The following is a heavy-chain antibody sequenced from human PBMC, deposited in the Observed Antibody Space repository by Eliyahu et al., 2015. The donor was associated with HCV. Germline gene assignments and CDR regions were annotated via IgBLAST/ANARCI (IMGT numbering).Heavy chain of an antibody. CDR2: ILYSGIT. Sequence: QVQLQESGPGLVKPSETLSLTCSVXSGSVSGYYWSWIRQQGKGLEWIGYILYSGITYYNPSLQSRVTLSVDMSKNQVSLRLSSVTAADTAVYYCARQVGGLQTLDYWGQGTLVTVSS. J-gene: IGHJ4*02. V-gene: IGHV4-59*08. CDR1: SGSVSGYY. CDR3: ARQVGGLQTLDY. D-gene: IGHD3-10*01.